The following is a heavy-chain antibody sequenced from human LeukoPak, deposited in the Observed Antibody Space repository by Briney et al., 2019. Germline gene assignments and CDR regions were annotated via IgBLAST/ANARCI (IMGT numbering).Heavy chain of an antibody. D-gene: IGHD3-22*01. J-gene: IGHJ4*02. CDR3: ATYYYDSSGSPAYYFDF. V-gene: IGHV4-30-4*01. Sequence: SETLSLTCTVSGGSISNGGYFWSWIRQPPGKGLEWIGDTVYSGSAYYNPSLKSRLTISIATSKNTFSLKLRSVTAADTAVYYCATYYYDSSGSPAYYFDFWGQGTLVAVSS. CDR1: GGSISNGGYF. CDR2: TVYSGSA.